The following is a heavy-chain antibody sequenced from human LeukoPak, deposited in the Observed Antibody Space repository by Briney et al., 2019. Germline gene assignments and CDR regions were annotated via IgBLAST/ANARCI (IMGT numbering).Heavy chain of an antibody. CDR1: GLTFSSYG. CDR3: AKDAYYYDSSGYDY. J-gene: IGHJ4*02. V-gene: IGHV3-30*18. D-gene: IGHD3-22*01. Sequence: GGSLRLSCAASGLTFSSYGMHWVRQAPGKGLEWVAVISYDGSNKYYADSVKGRFTISRDNSKNTLYLQMNSLRAEDTAVYYCAKDAYYYDSSGYDYWGQGTLVTVSS. CDR2: ISYDGSNK.